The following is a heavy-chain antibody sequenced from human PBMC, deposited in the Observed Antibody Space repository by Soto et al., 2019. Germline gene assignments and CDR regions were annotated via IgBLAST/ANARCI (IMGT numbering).Heavy chain of an antibody. CDR1: GGSFRSYS. CDR2: IIPMYGAA. V-gene: IGHV1-69*01. D-gene: IGHD3-3*01. CDR3: TRVGDGDEGV. Sequence: QVQLVQSGAEVRRPGSSVKVSCKASGGSFRSYSISWVRQAPGQRLEWMGGIIPMYGAANYAQKFEGKVTITADESTTTAYMEMSSLRSEDTAVYYCTRVGDGDEGVWGQGTLVSVSS. J-gene: IGHJ4*02.